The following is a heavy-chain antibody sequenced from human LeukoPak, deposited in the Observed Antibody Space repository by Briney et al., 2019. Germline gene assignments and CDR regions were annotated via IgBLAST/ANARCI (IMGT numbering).Heavy chain of an antibody. CDR2: IYHSGST. J-gene: IGHJ4*02. D-gene: IGHD3-9*01. Sequence: PSQTLSLTCAVSGGSISSGGYSWSWIRQPPGKGLEWIGYIYHSGSTYYNPSLKSRVTISVDRSKNQFSLKLSSVTAADTAVYYCARGRPNYDILTGYVGYWGQGTLSPSPQ. V-gene: IGHV4-30-2*01. CDR3: ARGRPNYDILTGYVGY. CDR1: GGSISSGGYS.